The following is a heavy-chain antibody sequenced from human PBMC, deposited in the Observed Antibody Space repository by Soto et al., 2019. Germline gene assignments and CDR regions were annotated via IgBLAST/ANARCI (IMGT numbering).Heavy chain of an antibody. CDR3: AKDWAGWDLRPYSGMDV. CDR1: GFTFSSYG. CDR2: ISYDGSNK. V-gene: IGHV3-30*18. Sequence: QVQLVESGGGVVQPGRSLRLSCAASGFTFSSYGMHWVRQAPGKGLEWVAVISYDGSNKYYADSVKGRFTISRDNSKNTLYLQMNSLRAEDTAVYYCAKDWAGWDLRPYSGMDVWGQGTTVTVSS. J-gene: IGHJ6*02. D-gene: IGHD1-26*01.